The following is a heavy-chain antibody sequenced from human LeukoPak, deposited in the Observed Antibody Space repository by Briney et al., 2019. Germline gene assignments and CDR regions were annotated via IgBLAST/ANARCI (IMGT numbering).Heavy chain of an antibody. Sequence: SETLSLTCAVYGGTFSGYYWTWIRQSPGKGLEWIGEINHSGDADYNPSLKSRVTISVDTSKNQFSLKVNSVTAADTAVYFCARGSFCGRIDCYRAYANWGRETLVTVSS. V-gene: IGHV4-34*01. CDR1: GGTFSGYY. CDR2: INHSGDA. CDR3: ARGSFCGRIDCYRAYAN. D-gene: IGHD2-21*02. J-gene: IGHJ1*01.